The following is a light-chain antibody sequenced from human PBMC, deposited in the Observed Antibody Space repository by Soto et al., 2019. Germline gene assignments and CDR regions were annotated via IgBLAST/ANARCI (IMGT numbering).Light chain of an antibody. CDR3: SSYAGSDRGV. CDR2: EVS. J-gene: IGLJ3*02. CDR1: SSDVGGYNY. Sequence: QSALTQPASVSGSPGQSITISCTGTSSDVGGYNYVSWYQQHPGKAPKLMIYEVSNRPSGVSNRFSGSKSGNTASLTISGLQAEDEADYYCSSYAGSDRGVFGGGTKVTVL. V-gene: IGLV2-14*01.